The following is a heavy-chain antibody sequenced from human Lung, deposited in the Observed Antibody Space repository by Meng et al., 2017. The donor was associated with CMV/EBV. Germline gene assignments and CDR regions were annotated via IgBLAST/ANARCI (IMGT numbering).Heavy chain of an antibody. V-gene: IGHV4-34*01. Sequence: GSLRLSCAVYGGSFSGYYWSWIRQPPGKGLEWIGEINPSGSTNYNPSRKSRVTISVDTSKNQFSLRLSSVTAADTALYYCARGILPQRGSTVPTPDYWGQGTLVTVSS. CDR1: GGSFSGYY. CDR3: ARGILPQRGSTVPTPDY. CDR2: INPSGST. D-gene: IGHD4-11*01. J-gene: IGHJ4*02.